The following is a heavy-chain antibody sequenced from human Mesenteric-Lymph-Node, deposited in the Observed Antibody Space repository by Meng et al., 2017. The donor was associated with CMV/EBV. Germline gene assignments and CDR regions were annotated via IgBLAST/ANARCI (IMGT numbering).Heavy chain of an antibody. J-gene: IGHJ4*02. CDR1: GYRFTDYY. Sequence: ASVKVSCKASGYRFTDYYICWVRQAPGQGLEWMGWMNPNSGSSNSAQKFQGRVTMTRDTSTTTVYLDLTSLVSGDTAMYFCARDRPGEDKWDWGQGTLVTVSS. CDR2: MNPNSGSS. V-gene: IGHV1-2*02. CDR3: ARDRPGEDKWD. D-gene: IGHD2-15*01.